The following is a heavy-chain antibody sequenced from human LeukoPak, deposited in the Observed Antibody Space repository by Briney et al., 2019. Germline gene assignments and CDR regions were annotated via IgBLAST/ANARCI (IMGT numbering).Heavy chain of an antibody. D-gene: IGHD3-10*01. Sequence: PSETLSLTSTVSGGSISSGSSCWGWIRQPAGKGLEWIGRIYTSGSTNYNPSLKSRVTISVDTSKNQFSLILSSVTAADPAVYYCARGRTGSRSGTHFDYWGQGTLVTVSS. CDR2: IYTSGST. J-gene: IGHJ4*02. V-gene: IGHV4-61*02. CDR1: GGSISSGSSC. CDR3: ARGRTGSRSGTHFDY.